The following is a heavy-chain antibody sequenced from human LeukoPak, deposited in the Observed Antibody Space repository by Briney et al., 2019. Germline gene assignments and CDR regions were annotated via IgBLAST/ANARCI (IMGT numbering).Heavy chain of an antibody. CDR2: INPNSGGT. Sequence: ASVKVSRKASGYTFTGYYMHWVRQAPGQGLEWMGWINPNSGGTNYAQKFQGRVTMTRDTSISTAYMELSRLRSDDTAVYYCARDIRWFRDLMYYYYGMDVWGQGTTVTVSS. D-gene: IGHD3-10*01. CDR1: GYTFTGYY. V-gene: IGHV1-2*02. J-gene: IGHJ6*02. CDR3: ARDIRWFRDLMYYYYGMDV.